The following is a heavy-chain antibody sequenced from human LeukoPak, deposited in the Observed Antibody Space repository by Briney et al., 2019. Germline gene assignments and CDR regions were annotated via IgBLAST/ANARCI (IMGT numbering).Heavy chain of an antibody. D-gene: IGHD3-22*01. CDR3: ARGDYDNRPGH. CDR1: GFTVSSNY. Sequence: GGSLRLSCAASGFTVSSNYMSWVRQAPGKGLEWVSVIYSGGSTYYADSVKGRFTISRDNSKNTLYLQMNSLRAEDTAVYYCARGDYDNRPGHWGQGTLVTVSS. CDR2: IYSGGST. J-gene: IGHJ4*02. V-gene: IGHV3-66*02.